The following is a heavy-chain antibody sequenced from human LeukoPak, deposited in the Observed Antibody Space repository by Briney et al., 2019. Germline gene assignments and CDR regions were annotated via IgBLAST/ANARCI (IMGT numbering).Heavy chain of an antibody. Sequence: GGSLRLSCADSGFTFTNYAMSWVRQAPGKGLEWVSTLSASGGNTYYADSVKGRFTISRDNSKNTLYLQMNSLRAEDTAVYYCARVPYWGPGSLVTVSS. CDR2: LSASGGNT. CDR3: ARVPY. V-gene: IGHV3-23*01. CDR1: GFTFTNYA. J-gene: IGHJ4*02.